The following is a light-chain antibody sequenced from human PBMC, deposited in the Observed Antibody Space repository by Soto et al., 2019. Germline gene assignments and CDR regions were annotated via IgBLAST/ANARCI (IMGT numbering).Light chain of an antibody. V-gene: IGKV1-39*01. CDR2: AAS. J-gene: IGKJ1*01. Sequence: DIPMTHSPSSLSASVGARVTITCRASQSISCYLNRYQQKPGKAPELLIYAASSLQSGVPSRFSGSGSGTDFTLTISSLQPEDFANYYCQQSYSTPRTFGQGTKVEIK. CDR1: QSISCY. CDR3: QQSYSTPRT.